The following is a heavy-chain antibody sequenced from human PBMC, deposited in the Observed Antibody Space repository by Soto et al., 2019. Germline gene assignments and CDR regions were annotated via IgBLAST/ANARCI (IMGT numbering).Heavy chain of an antibody. CDR1: GYTFTSYG. Sequence: ASVTVSCKASGYTFTSYGTSWARQAPGQGLEWMGWISAYNGNTNYAQKLQGRVTMTTDTSTSTAYMELRSLRSDDTAVYYCAREGYYYDSSGYQGAFDIWGQGTMVTVSS. J-gene: IGHJ3*02. CDR2: ISAYNGNT. V-gene: IGHV1-18*04. CDR3: AREGYYYDSSGYQGAFDI. D-gene: IGHD3-22*01.